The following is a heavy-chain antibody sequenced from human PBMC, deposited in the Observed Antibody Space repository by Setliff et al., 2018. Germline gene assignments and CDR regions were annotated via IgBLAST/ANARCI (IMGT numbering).Heavy chain of an antibody. V-gene: IGHV4-30-2*01. D-gene: IGHD6-13*01. CDR2: IYHSGST. CDR1: GGSISSSGYS. J-gene: IGHJ4*02. CDR3: ATLWAAADHDS. Sequence: SETLSLTCAVSGGSISSSGYSWSWIRQPPGKGLEWIGYIYHSGSTYYNPSLKSRVTISVDRSKNQFSLKLSSVTAADTAMYYCATLWAAADHDSWGQGTLVTVSS.